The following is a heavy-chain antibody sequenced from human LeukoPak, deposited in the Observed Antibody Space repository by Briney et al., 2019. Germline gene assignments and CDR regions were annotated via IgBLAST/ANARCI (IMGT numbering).Heavy chain of an antibody. V-gene: IGHV3-30-3*01. CDR1: GFTFSSYA. D-gene: IGHD3-10*01. Sequence: GGSLRLSCAASGFTFSSYAMHWVRQAPGKGLEWVAVISYDGSNKYYADSVKGRFTISRDNSKNTLYLQMNSLRAEDTAVYYCARVIPRITMVRGPFDYWGQGTLVTVSS. CDR3: ARVIPRITMVRGPFDY. CDR2: ISYDGSNK. J-gene: IGHJ4*02.